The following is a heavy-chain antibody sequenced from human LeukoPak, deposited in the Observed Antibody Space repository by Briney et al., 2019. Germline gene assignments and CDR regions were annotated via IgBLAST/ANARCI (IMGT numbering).Heavy chain of an antibody. CDR2: IWYDGSNK. D-gene: IGHD1-26*01. J-gene: IGHJ4*02. V-gene: IGHV3-33*01. Sequence: GRSLRLSCAASGFTFSSYGMHWVRQAPGKGLEWVAVIWYDGSNKYYADSVKGRFTISRDNSKNTLYLQMNSLRAEDTAVYYCAGTDSGSYSRWFDYWGQGTLVTVSS. CDR1: GFTFSSYG. CDR3: AGTDSGSYSRWFDY.